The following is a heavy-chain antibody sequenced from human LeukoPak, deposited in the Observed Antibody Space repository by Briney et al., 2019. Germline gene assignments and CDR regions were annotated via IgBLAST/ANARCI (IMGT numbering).Heavy chain of an antibody. J-gene: IGHJ4*02. CDR3: ARVRYSYGYDY. V-gene: IGHV3-74*01. CDR2: IDGDGTRT. D-gene: IGHD5-18*01. Sequence: PGGSLRLSCAASGFTFSGYWMHWVRQAPGKGLVWVSRIDGDGTRTTYADSVKGRFTVSRDNAKNTLHLQMNSLRAEDTAVYYCARVRYSYGYDYWGQGTLVTVSS. CDR1: GFTFSGYW.